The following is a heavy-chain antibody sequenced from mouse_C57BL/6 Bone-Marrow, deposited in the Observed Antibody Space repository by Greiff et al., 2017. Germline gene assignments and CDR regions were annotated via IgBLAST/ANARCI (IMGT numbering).Heavy chain of an antibody. J-gene: IGHJ3*01. D-gene: IGHD2-5*01. CDR1: GYTFTSYW. CDR2: IDPNSGGT. V-gene: IGHV1-72*01. Sequence: QVPLQQPGAELVKPGASVKLSCKASGYTFTSYWMHWVKQRPGRGLEWIGRIDPNSGGTKYNEKFKSKATLTVDKPSSTAYMQLSSLTSEDSAVYYCATYSNYVAWFAYWGQGTLVTVSA. CDR3: ATYSNYVAWFAY.